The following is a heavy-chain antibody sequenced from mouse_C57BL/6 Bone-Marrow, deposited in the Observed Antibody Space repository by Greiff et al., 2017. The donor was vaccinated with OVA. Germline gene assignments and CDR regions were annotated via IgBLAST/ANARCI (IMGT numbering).Heavy chain of an antibody. D-gene: IGHD2-2*01. CDR3: ARDRVYYCSLYYAMDY. Sequence: EVMLVESGGGLVKPGGSLKLSCAASGFTFSSYAMSWVRQTPEKRLEWVATISDGGSYTYYTDNVKGRFTISRDNAKNNLYLQMSHLKSEDTAMYYCARDRVYYCSLYYAMDYWGQGTSVTVSS. CDR2: ISDGGSYT. V-gene: IGHV5-4*01. CDR1: GFTFSSYA. J-gene: IGHJ4*01.